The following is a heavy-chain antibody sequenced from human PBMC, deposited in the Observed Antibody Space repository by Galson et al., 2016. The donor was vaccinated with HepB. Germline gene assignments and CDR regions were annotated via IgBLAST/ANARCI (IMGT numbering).Heavy chain of an antibody. J-gene: IGHJ4*02. V-gene: IGHV3-53*01. Sequence: SLRLSCAVSGVPVSSRNINWVRQAPGKGLEWVSIFNSDGSTDYRDSVEGRFSFSRDDSKNTVYLQMNSLRAEDTAVYYRATDGLGPFDLWGQGTLVTVSS. CDR3: ATDGLGPFDL. CDR2: FNSDGST. CDR1: GVPVSSRN.